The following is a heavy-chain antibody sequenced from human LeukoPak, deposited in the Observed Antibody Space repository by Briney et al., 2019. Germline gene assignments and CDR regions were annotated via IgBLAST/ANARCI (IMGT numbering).Heavy chain of an antibody. V-gene: IGHV1-3*01. D-gene: IGHD2/OR15-2a*01. J-gene: IGHJ4*02. CDR2: INADNVNT. CDR3: ARGEYGDYVVY. CDR1: GYTFTNYA. Sequence: EASVKVSCKASGYTFTNYAIHWVRQAPGQRLEWMGWINADNVNTKYPQNFQGRVTITRDTSANTAYMELSSLRSEDTAVYYCARGEYGDYVVYWGQGTLVTVSS.